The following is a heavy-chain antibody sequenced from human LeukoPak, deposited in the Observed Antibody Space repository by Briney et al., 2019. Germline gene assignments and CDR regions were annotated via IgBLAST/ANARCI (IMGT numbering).Heavy chain of an antibody. CDR1: GGTFSSYA. J-gene: IGHJ4*02. CDR2: IITIFGTE. CDR3: AIPNYDILTGPDLYYFDY. V-gene: IGHV1-69*13. Sequence: SVKVSCKASGGTFSSYAISWVRQAPGQGLEWMGGIITIFGTENYAQKFQGRVTITADESTSTAYMELSSLRSEDTAVYYCAIPNYDILTGPDLYYFDYWGQGTLVTVSS. D-gene: IGHD3-9*01.